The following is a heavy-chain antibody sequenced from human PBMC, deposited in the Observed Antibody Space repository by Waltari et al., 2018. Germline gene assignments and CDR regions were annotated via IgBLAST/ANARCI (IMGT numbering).Heavy chain of an antibody. D-gene: IGHD1-1*01. CDR1: GHSVSSGYY. J-gene: IGHJ4*02. Sequence: QVQLQELGPGLVKPSETLSLTCAVSGHSVSSGYYWGWIRQPPGKGLEWIGSIRHDEGTYYKPSLRSRVTISVDTSKNQFSLNLRSVTAADTAVYYCARGTATGTTDLAHWGQGALVTVSS. CDR2: IRHDEGT. V-gene: IGHV4-38-2*01. CDR3: ARGTATGTTDLAH.